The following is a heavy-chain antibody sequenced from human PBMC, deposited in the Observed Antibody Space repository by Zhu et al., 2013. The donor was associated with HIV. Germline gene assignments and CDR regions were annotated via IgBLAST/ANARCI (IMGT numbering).Heavy chain of an antibody. Sequence: QVQLQESGPGLVKPSETLSLTCTVSGYSISSGYYWGWIRQPPGKGLEWIGSIYHSGSTYYNPSLKSRVTISVDTSKNQFSLKLSSVTAADTAVYYCARAGRGSGGNWFDPWGQGTLGHRLL. D-gene: IGHD2-15*01. V-gene: IGHV4-38-2*02. CDR1: GYSISSGYY. CDR2: IYHSGST. CDR3: ARAGRGSGGNWFDP. J-gene: IGHJ5*02.